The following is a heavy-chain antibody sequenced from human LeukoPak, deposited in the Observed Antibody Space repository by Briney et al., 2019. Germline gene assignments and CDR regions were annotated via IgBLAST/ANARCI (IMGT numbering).Heavy chain of an antibody. Sequence: PGGSLRLSCAASGFTFSNYGTHWVRQAPGKGLEWVSVNYSGGSTYYADSVKGRFTISRDNSKNTLYLQMNSLRAEDTAVYYCARDRYYDSSGSFDYWGQGTLVTVSS. J-gene: IGHJ4*02. CDR1: GFTFSNYG. CDR2: NYSGGST. D-gene: IGHD3-22*01. V-gene: IGHV3-53*01. CDR3: ARDRYYDSSGSFDY.